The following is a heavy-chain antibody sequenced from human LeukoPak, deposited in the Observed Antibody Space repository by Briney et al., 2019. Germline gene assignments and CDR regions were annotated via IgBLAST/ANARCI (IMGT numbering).Heavy chain of an antibody. V-gene: IGHV3-23*01. CDR3: VTHYCSTITCYTDY. Sequence: GGSLRLSCAAPGFGFSTYAMSWVRQAPGKGLEWVSGISASGDKIFYADSVKGRFTISRDNSKNILYLQMNALAAEDTARYYCVTHYCSTITCYTDYWGQGTMVPVSS. J-gene: IGHJ4*02. CDR2: ISASGDKI. CDR1: GFGFSTYA. D-gene: IGHD2-2*02.